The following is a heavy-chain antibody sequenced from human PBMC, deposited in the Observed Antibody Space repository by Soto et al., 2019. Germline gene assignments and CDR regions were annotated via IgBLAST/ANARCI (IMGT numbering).Heavy chain of an antibody. V-gene: IGHV4-34*01. Sequence: SSETLSLTCAVYGGSFSGYYWSWIRQPPGKGLEWIGEINHSGSTNYNPSLKSRVTISVDTSKNQFSLKLSSVTAADTAVYYCARGRYYDILTGYSANLNWFDPWGQGTLVTVSS. CDR3: ARGRYYDILTGYSANLNWFDP. CDR1: GGSFSGYY. D-gene: IGHD3-9*01. J-gene: IGHJ5*02. CDR2: INHSGST.